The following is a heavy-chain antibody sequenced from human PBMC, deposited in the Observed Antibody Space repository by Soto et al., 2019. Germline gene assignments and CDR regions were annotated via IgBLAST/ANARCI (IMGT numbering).Heavy chain of an antibody. Sequence: EVQLVESGGGLVKPGGSLRLSCAASGFTFSTYSMNWVRQAPGKGLEWVSSISSSSSYIYYADSVKGRFTISRDNAKNPLYLQMNGLIAEDTAVYYCGRYESSGYYSLYYYYGMDVWGQGTTVTVSS. D-gene: IGHD3-22*01. J-gene: IGHJ6*02. V-gene: IGHV3-21*01. CDR1: GFTFSTYS. CDR3: GRYESSGYYSLYYYYGMDV. CDR2: ISSSSSYI.